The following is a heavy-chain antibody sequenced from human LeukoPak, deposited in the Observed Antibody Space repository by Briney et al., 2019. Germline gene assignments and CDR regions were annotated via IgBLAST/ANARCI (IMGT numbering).Heavy chain of an antibody. V-gene: IGHV4-34*01. D-gene: IGHD4-17*01. CDR2: INHSGYT. Sequence: SETLSLTCAVSGVSFDDYYWSWVRQTPGKGLEWLGEINHSGYTNDSPSLKSRVTLSIDTSRKQFSLNLKSVTVADAGIYYCARMTTGHDYWGQGTLVTVSS. J-gene: IGHJ4*02. CDR3: ARMTTGHDY. CDR1: GVSFDDYY.